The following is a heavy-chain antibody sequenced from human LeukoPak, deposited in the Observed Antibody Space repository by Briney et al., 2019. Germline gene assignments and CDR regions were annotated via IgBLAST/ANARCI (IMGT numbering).Heavy chain of an antibody. V-gene: IGHV3-74*01. J-gene: IGHJ4*02. CDR1: GFTFSRYS. D-gene: IGHD2-21*02. CDR2: INSDGTIV. Sequence: PGGSLRLSCAASGFTFSRYSMNWVRQAPGKRLVWVSRINSDGTIVGYADSVKGRFTISRDNAKNTLYLQMNSLRAHDTAVYYCARSMYCGGDCYYYFDYWGQGTLVTVAS. CDR3: ARSMYCGGDCYYYFDY.